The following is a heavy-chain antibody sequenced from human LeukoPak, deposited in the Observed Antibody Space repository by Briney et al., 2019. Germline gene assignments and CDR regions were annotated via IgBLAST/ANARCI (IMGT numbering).Heavy chain of an antibody. V-gene: IGHV5-51*01. CDR1: GYRFTNYW. D-gene: IGHD2-2*02. J-gene: IGHJ4*02. Sequence: GESLKISCKGSGYRFTNYWIGWVRQMPGKGLEWMGLIYPDDSDIRYSPSFQGQVTISADKSISTAYLQWSSLKASDTAMYYCAIGGDSTTSCYRCFDYWGQGALVTVSS. CDR3: AIGGDSTTSCYRCFDY. CDR2: IYPDDSDI.